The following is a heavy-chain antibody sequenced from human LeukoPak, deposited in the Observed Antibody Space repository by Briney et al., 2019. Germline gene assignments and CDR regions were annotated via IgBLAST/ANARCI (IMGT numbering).Heavy chain of an antibody. J-gene: IGHJ5*02. CDR1: GYTFTNYY. D-gene: IGHD3-10*01. Sequence: ASVKVSCKASGYTFTNYYIHWVRQAPGQGLEWMGLINPGGDNTNYAQNFQGRVTMTRDTSASTVYMELSSLRSEDTAVYSCARGHGSGSANYFDPWGQGTLVTVSS. V-gene: IGHV1-46*01. CDR2: INPGGDNT. CDR3: ARGHGSGSANYFDP.